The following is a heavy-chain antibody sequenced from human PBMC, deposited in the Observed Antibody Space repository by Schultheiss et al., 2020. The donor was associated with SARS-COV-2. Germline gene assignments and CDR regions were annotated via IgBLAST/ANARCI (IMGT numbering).Heavy chain of an antibody. CDR1: GFTFSNAW. CDR2: IKSKTDGGTT. V-gene: IGHV3-15*07. CDR3: TTPGIAVAGYDP. J-gene: IGHJ5*02. D-gene: IGHD6-19*01. Sequence: GESLKISCAASGFTFSNAWMNWVRQAPGKGLEWVGRIKSKTDGGTTDYAAPVKGRFTISRDDSKNTLYLQMNSLKTEDTAVYYCTTPGIAVAGYDPWGQGTLVTVSS.